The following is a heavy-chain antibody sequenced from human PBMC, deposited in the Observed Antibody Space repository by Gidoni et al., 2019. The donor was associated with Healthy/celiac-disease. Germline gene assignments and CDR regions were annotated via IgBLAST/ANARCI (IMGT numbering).Heavy chain of an antibody. CDR2: IYSGGST. V-gene: IGHV3-66*01. CDR3: ARWATVTTLGYYYYYGMDV. CDR1: GFTVSSNY. J-gene: IGHJ6*02. Sequence: EVQLVESGGGLVQPGGSLRLSCAASGFTVSSNYMSWVRQAPGKGLEWVSVIYSGGSTYYADSVKGRFTISRDNSKNTLYLQMNSLRAEDTAVYYCARWATVTTLGYYYYYGMDVWGQGTTVTVSS. D-gene: IGHD4-17*01.